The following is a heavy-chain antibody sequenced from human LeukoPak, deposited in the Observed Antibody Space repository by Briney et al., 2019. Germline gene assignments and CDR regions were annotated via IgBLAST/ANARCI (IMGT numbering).Heavy chain of an antibody. D-gene: IGHD3-10*01. V-gene: IGHV3-49*04. Sequence: GGTLRLSCTASGFIFDNNAMTWVRQAPGKGLEWVGFIRSKGYGRTTQYAASVRGRFTISRDDSRSIAYLQMDSLRTDDTAVYYCTRGAMGSETLPYYFHHWGQGVLVTVSS. J-gene: IGHJ4*02. CDR2: IRSKGYGRTT. CDR1: GFIFDNNA. CDR3: TRGAMGSETLPYYFHH.